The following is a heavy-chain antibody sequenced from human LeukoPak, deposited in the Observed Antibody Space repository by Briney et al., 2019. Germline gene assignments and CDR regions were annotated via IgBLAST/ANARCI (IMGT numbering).Heavy chain of an antibody. CDR3: AKVTIRRLLWFGNANFDY. CDR2: ISGSGGST. Sequence: GGSLRLSCAASGFTFGSYAMSWVRQAPGKGLEWVSAISGSGGSTYYADSVKGRFTISRDNSKNTLYLQMNSLRAEDTAVYYCAKVTIRRLLWFGNANFDYWGQGTLVTVSS. CDR1: GFTFGSYA. V-gene: IGHV3-23*01. J-gene: IGHJ4*02. D-gene: IGHD3-10*01.